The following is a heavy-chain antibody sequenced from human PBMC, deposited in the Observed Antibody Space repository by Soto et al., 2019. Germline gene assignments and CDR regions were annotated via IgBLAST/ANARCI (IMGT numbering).Heavy chain of an antibody. J-gene: IGHJ4*02. V-gene: IGHV5-51*01. CDR2: IYPGDSDT. CDR1: GYSFTNYW. Sequence: GESLKISCKASGYSFTNYWIGWVRQTPGKGLEWMGTIYPGDSDTRYSPSFQGQVTFSVDKSINTAYLHWTSLKASDTAIYYCAIEHPLDSSAWYNWGQGTLVTV. CDR3: AIEHPLDSSAWYN. D-gene: IGHD6-19*01.